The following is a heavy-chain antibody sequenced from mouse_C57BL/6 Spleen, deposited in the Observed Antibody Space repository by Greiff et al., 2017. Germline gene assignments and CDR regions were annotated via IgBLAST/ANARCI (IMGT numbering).Heavy chain of an antibody. CDR2: INPSSGYT. J-gene: IGHJ4*01. D-gene: IGHD1-1*01. CDR3: ARRPSRYESAMDY. Sequence: QVQLQQSGAELAKPGASVKLSCKASGYTCTSYWLHWVKQRPGQGLEWIGYINPSSGYTKYNQKFKDKATLTADKSSSTAYMQLSSLTYEDSAVYYCARRPSRYESAMDYWGQGTSVTVSS. V-gene: IGHV1-7*01. CDR1: GYTCTSYW.